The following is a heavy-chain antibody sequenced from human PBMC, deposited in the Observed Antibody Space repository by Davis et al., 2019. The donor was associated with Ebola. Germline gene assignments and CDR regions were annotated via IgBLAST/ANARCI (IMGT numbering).Heavy chain of an antibody. V-gene: IGHV4-59*02. J-gene: IGHJ4*02. D-gene: IGHD3-16*01. CDR1: GGSVSDYY. Sequence: SSPLSLPVKALGGSVSDYYWNWIRQPPGKGLEWIGYIYYRGSTNYNPSLKSRVTISVDTSKNQFSLKLSSVTAADTAVYYCARGLITFWGAYYFDYWGQGTLVTVSS. CDR3: ARGLITFWGAYYFDY. CDR2: IYYRGST.